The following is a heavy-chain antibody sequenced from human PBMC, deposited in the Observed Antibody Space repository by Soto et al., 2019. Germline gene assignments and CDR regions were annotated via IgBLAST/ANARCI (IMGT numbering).Heavy chain of an antibody. J-gene: IGHJ5*02. CDR1: GGSISSGCYS. CDR2: IYHSGST. V-gene: IGHV4-30-2*01. Sequence: PSETLSLTCAVSGGSISSGCYSWNWIRQPPGKGLEWIGYIYHSGSTYYNPSLKSRVTVSVDKSKNQFSLKLSSVTAADTAVYYCARDDLYGGWFDPWGQGTLVTVSS. CDR3: ARDDLYGGWFDP. D-gene: IGHD4-17*01.